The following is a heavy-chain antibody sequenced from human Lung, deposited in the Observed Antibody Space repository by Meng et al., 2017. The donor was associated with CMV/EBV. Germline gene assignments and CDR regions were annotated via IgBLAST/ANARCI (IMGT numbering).Heavy chain of an antibody. V-gene: IGHV3-11*01. CDR2: TDSCGHT. J-gene: IGHJ4*02. CDR1: GFIFRDYG. CDR3: ARDLGFGDNYHYFDY. D-gene: IGHD2-21*02. Sequence: QVFPEESGGGFVKPGGSLTFARSASGFIFRDYGISWLRHVPGKGLQWISFTDSCGHTYYADSVRGRFTISRDYARNSLDLHMTSLTSEDTGTYYCARDLGFGDNYHYFDYRGQGALVTVSS.